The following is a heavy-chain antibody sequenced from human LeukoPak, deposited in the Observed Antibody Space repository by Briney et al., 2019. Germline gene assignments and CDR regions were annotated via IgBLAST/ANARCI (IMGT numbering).Heavy chain of an antibody. J-gene: IGHJ4*02. CDR1: GFTFSSYG. CDR3: ARGSGMIVVAGP. CDR2: IWYDGSNK. D-gene: IGHD3-22*01. V-gene: IGHV3-33*01. Sequence: PGGSLRLSCAASGFTFSSYGMHWVRQAPGKGLEWVAVIWYDGSNKYYADSVKVRFTISRDNSKNTLYLQMNSLRAEDTAVYYCARGSGMIVVAGPWGQGTLVTVSS.